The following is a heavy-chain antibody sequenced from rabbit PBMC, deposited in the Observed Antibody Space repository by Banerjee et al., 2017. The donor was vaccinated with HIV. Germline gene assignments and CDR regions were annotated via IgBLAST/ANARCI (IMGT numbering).Heavy chain of an antibody. Sequence: QEQLVESGGGLVTLGGSLKLSCKASGIDFSGCGISWVRQAPGKGLEWIGCIYAGSGSTYYASWAKGRFTISKTSSTTVTLQMTSLTAADTATYFCARDVVAGDGYALWGPGTLVTVS. CDR3: ARDVVAGDGYAL. CDR1: GIDFSGCG. CDR2: IYAGSGST. V-gene: IGHV1S45*01. D-gene: IGHD6-1*01. J-gene: IGHJ4*01.